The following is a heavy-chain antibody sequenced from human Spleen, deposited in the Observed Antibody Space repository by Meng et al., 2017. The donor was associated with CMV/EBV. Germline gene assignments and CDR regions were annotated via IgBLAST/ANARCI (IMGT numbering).Heavy chain of an antibody. J-gene: IGHJ4*02. CDR1: GFTFSSYA. Sequence: LSLTCAASGFTFSSYAMNWVRQAPGKGLEWVSAISGNGGNTYYADSVKGRFTISRDNSKNTLYLQMNSLRAEDTAVYYCAKDLYYDFWSGYYGYFDYWGQGTLVTVSS. V-gene: IGHV3-23*01. D-gene: IGHD3-3*01. CDR2: ISGNGGNT. CDR3: AKDLYYDFWSGYYGYFDY.